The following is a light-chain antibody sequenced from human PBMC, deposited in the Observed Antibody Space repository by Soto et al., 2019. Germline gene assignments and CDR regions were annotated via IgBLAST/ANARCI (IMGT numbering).Light chain of an antibody. V-gene: IGKV3-11*01. Sequence: EIVLTQSPATLSLSPGERATLSCRASQTVSSSLAWYQQKPGQAPRLLIYDASNRATGIPARFSGSGSGAEFTLTISSLEPEDFAPYYCQQHNNLPLTFGGGTTVEIK. J-gene: IGKJ4*01. CDR1: QTVSSS. CDR2: DAS. CDR3: QQHNNLPLT.